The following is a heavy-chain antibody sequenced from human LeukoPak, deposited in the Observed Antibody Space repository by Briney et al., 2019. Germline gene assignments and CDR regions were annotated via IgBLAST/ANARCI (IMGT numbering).Heavy chain of an antibody. CDR3: ARDRGDPYSFDY. J-gene: IGHJ4*02. Sequence: ASVTVSCKASGYTFTVYYMHWVRQASGQGLEYMGWINPNSGSTNYAQKFQGRVTMTRDTSITTAYMELSRLTSDDTAAYYCARDRGDPYSFDYWGQGTMVTVSS. V-gene: IGHV1-2*02. D-gene: IGHD2-21*01. CDR2: INPNSGST. CDR1: GYTFTVYY.